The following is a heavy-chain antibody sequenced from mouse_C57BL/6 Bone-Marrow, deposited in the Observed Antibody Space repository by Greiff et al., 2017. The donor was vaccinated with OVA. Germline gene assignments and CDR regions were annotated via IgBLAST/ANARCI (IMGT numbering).Heavy chain of an antibody. CDR3: ARTYYGSSLSYWYFDV. Sequence: EVQLQQSGPGMVKPSQSLSLTCTVTGYSITSGYVWHWIRHFPGKKLEWMGYISYSGSTNYNPSLKSRISITHDTSKNHFFLKLNSVTTEDTATYYCARTYYGSSLSYWYFDVWGTGTTVTVSS. V-gene: IGHV3-1*01. CDR1: GYSITSGYV. J-gene: IGHJ1*03. D-gene: IGHD1-1*01. CDR2: ISYSGST.